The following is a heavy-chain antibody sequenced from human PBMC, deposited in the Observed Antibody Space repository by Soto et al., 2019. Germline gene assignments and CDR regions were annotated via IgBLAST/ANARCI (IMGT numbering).Heavy chain of an antibody. V-gene: IGHV3-33*01. Sequence: QVQLVESGGGVVQPGRSLRLSCAASGFTFSTYGMHWVRQAPGKGQEWVAVIWYDGSNKYYADSMKGRFTISRDNSKDTLYLQLNSLRAEDTAVYYCARAVGPFDYWGQGTLVTVSS. CDR2: IWYDGSNK. J-gene: IGHJ4*02. CDR1: GFTFSTYG. CDR3: ARAVGPFDY.